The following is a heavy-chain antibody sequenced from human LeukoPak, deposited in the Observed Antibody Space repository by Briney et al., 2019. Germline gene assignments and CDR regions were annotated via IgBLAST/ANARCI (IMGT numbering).Heavy chain of an antibody. J-gene: IGHJ4*02. Sequence: PGGSLRLSCAASGFTFSSYSMNWVRQAPGKGLEWVSSISSSSSYIYYADSVKGRFTISRDNAKNSLYLQMNSLRAEDTAVYYCARGFHYDFWSGSYYFDYWGQGTLVTVSS. CDR2: ISSSSSYI. CDR3: ARGFHYDFWSGSYYFDY. V-gene: IGHV3-21*01. D-gene: IGHD3-3*01. CDR1: GFTFSSYS.